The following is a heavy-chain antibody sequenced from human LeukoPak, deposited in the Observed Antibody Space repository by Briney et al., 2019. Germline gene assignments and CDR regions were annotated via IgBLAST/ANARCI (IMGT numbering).Heavy chain of an antibody. J-gene: IGHJ4*02. CDR1: GFTFSSYA. CDR3: TKWAGVSDTSNWYGPFDH. CDR2: ISSSGGAT. D-gene: IGHD6-13*01. Sequence: GGSLRLSGAASGFTFSSYAMSLVRQVPGKGLEWVSTISSSGGATYYADSVKGRFTISRDNSKNTLSLQMNSLSAEDTAIYYCTKWAGVSDTSNWYGPFDHWGQGTLVTVSS. V-gene: IGHV3-23*01.